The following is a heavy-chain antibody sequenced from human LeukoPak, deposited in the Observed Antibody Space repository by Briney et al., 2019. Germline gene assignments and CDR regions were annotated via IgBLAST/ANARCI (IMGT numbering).Heavy chain of an antibody. Sequence: TGGSLRLSCAASGFTFSSYAKSWVRQAPGKGLEWVSAISGSGGSTYYADSVKGRFTISRDNSKNTLYLQMNSLRAEDTAVYYCAKGRYYEGYGMDVGGQGTTVTVSS. CDR1: GFTFSSYA. D-gene: IGHD3-22*01. J-gene: IGHJ6*02. CDR2: ISGSGGST. CDR3: AKGRYYEGYGMDV. V-gene: IGHV3-23*01.